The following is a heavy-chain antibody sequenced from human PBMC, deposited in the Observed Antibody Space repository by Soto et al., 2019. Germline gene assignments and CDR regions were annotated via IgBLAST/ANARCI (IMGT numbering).Heavy chain of an antibody. CDR2: IKSETGGGTT. D-gene: IGHD3-16*01. Sequence: GGSLRLSCAASGFNFKNAWMNWVRQAPGKGLEWVGRIKSETGGGTTDYAAPVKGRFTISRDDSKSTLFLQMNSLKTEDTGVYYCAAMKTYWGQGTPVTVSS. CDR1: GFNFKNAW. V-gene: IGHV3-15*07. J-gene: IGHJ4*02. CDR3: AAMKTY.